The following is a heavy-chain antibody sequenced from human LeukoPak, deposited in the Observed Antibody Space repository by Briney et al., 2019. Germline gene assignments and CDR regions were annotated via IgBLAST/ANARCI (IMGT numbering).Heavy chain of an antibody. J-gene: IGHJ6*03. D-gene: IGHD3-9*01. Sequence: PGGSLRLSCAASGFTFSTYSMNWVRQAPGKELEWVSFISSSSHYIYYADSVKGRFTISRDNARNSLYLQMNSLRAEDTAVYYCVNDIWTPGSEYMDVWGKGTTVTVSS. CDR2: ISSSSHYI. CDR3: VNDIWTPGSEYMDV. V-gene: IGHV3-21*01. CDR1: GFTFSTYS.